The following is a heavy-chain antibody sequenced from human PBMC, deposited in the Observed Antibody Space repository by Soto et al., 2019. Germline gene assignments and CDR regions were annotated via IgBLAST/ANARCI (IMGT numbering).Heavy chain of an antibody. V-gene: IGHV3-30-3*01. D-gene: IGHD5-12*01. CDR2: ISHDGTNI. Sequence: XGSLRLSFSGSGFTFSRYALHWVRQAPGKGLEWVASISHDGTNIYYADSVKGRFTISRDDSKNTLYLQMNSLSAEDTAVYYCARYSGYDYFFAYWGPGILVTV. CDR3: ARYSGYDYFFAY. J-gene: IGHJ4*02. CDR1: GFTFSRYA.